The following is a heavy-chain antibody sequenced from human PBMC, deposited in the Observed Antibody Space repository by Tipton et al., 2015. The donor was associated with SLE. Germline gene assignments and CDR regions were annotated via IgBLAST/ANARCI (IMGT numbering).Heavy chain of an antibody. D-gene: IGHD3-16*01. Sequence: TLSLTCTVSGGSISSYYWSWIRQHPGKGLEWIGYIYYSGSTYYNPSLKSRVTISVDTSKNQFSLKLSSVTAADTAVYYCASSMITFGGVAYWGQGTLVTVSS. J-gene: IGHJ4*02. CDR2: IYYSGST. V-gene: IGHV4-31*03. CDR3: ASSMITFGGVAY. CDR1: GGSISSYY.